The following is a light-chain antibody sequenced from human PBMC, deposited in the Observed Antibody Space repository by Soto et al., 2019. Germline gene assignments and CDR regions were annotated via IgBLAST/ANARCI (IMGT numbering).Light chain of an antibody. Sequence: DIQMTQSPSTLSASVGDRINITCRASQSISSWLAWYQQKPGKAPKVMIYKASSLESGVPSSYSGSGSGTEFTLTISSLQPDDIATYYCQQYKTYWSFGQGTKVEIK. V-gene: IGKV1-5*03. CDR1: QSISSW. CDR3: QQYKTYWS. CDR2: KAS. J-gene: IGKJ1*01.